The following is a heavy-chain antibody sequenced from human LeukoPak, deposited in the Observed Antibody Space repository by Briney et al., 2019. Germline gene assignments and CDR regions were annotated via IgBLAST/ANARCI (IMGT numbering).Heavy chain of an antibody. CDR2: ITADGGVK. CDR1: GITFSSHG. CDR3: AREATWGQWYFDH. J-gene: IGHJ4*02. V-gene: IGHV3-30*03. Sequence: GGSLRLSCEASGITFSSHGMDWVRQAPGKGLEGVAVITADGGVKHYADSVKGRFTLSRDNSKNTLYLQMNSLSVEDTAIYYCAREATWGQWYFDHWGQGTPVTVSS. D-gene: IGHD6-19*01.